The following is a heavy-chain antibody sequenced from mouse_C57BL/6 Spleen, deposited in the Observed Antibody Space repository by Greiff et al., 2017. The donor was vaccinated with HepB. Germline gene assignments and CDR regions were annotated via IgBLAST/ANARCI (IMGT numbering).Heavy chain of an antibody. D-gene: IGHD1-1*01. Sequence: VQLQQSGAELVRPGTSVKVSCKASGYAFTNYLIEWVKQRPGQGLEWIGVINPGSGGTNYNEKFKGKATLTADKSSSTAYMHLSSLTSEDSAVYFCARYGSQFDYWGQGTTLTVSS. CDR3: ARYGSQFDY. CDR2: INPGSGGT. V-gene: IGHV1-54*01. J-gene: IGHJ2*01. CDR1: GYAFTNYL.